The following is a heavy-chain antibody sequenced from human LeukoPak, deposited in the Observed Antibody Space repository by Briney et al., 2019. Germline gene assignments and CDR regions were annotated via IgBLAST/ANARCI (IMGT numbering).Heavy chain of an antibody. CDR3: ATQLRITMVRGVTQFDY. Sequence: GGSLRLSCAASGFTFSSYAMSWVRQAPGKGLEWVSAISGSGGSTYYADSVKGRFTISRDNSKDTLYLQMNSLRAEDTAVYYCATQLRITMVRGVTQFDYWDQGTLVTVSS. V-gene: IGHV3-23*01. CDR2: ISGSGGST. J-gene: IGHJ4*02. CDR1: GFTFSSYA. D-gene: IGHD3-10*01.